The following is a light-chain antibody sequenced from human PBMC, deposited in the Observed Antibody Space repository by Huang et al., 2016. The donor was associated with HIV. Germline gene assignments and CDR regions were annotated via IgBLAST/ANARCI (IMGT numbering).Light chain of an antibody. CDR3: QQYWSTPPAT. J-gene: IGKJ1*01. CDR1: QGISNS. V-gene: IGKV1-NL1*01. CDR2: ATS. Sequence: DIQMTQSPSSLPASVGDRVTITCRASQGISNSLAWYQQKPGKAPKLLLDATSKLESGVPSMFSGSASGTDYTLTISSLQPEDFATYYCQQYWSTPPATFGQGTKVEIK.